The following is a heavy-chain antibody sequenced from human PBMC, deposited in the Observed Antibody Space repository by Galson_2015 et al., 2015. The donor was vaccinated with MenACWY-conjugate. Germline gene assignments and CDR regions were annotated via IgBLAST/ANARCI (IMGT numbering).Heavy chain of an antibody. V-gene: IGHV3-48*02. J-gene: IGHJ4*02. CDR3: ARGRNPTVKSMYLDY. CDR1: GITFSHCG. CDR2: ISPGSGII. Sequence: SLRLSCAASGITFSHCGMNWVRQAPGKGLEWISYISPGSGIIYYADSAKGRFTISRDDAKNSLFLQISSLRDEDTAVYYCARGRNPTVKSMYLDYWGQGTLVTVSS. D-gene: IGHD1-14*01.